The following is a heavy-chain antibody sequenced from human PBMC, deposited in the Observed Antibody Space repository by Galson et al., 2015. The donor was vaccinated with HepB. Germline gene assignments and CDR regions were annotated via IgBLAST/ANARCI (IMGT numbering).Heavy chain of an antibody. D-gene: IGHD7-27*01. CDR1: GFTFSNYG. CDR3: ARDCWGCWGSHWYFDL. V-gene: IGHV3-33*01. Sequence: SLRLSCAASGFTFSNYGMHWVRQVPGKGLEWVAVIWYDGTNKYYADSVRGRFTISRDNSKNTLFLQMNSLRGEDTAVYYCARDCWGCWGSHWYFDLWGRGTLVTVSS. CDR2: IWYDGTNK. J-gene: IGHJ2*01.